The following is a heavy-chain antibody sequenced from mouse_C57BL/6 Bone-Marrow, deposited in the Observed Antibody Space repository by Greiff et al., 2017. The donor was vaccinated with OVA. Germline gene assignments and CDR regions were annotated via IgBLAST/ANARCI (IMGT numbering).Heavy chain of an antibody. CDR2: IYPGDGDT. D-gene: IGHD1-1*01. CDR1: GYAFSSSW. CDR3: ARGDYYGSNLFAY. Sequence: VKLMESGPELVKPGASVKISCKASGYAFSSSWMNWVKQRPGKGLEWIGRIYPGDGDTNYNGKFKGKATLTADKSSSTAYMQLSSLTSEDSAVYFCARGDYYGSNLFAYWGQGTLVTVSA. J-gene: IGHJ3*01. V-gene: IGHV1-82*01.